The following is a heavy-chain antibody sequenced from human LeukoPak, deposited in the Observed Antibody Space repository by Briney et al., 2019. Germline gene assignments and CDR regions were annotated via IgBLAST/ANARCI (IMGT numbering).Heavy chain of an antibody. D-gene: IGHD1-1*01. CDR3: AKDVTTGTMALDY. CDR2: IWYDGTNK. Sequence: GRSLRLSCAASGFSFSSCGMDGVRQAPGKGLEWVAVIWYDGTNKYYADSVKGRFTISRDNSKNTLYLQMNSLRAEDTAVYYCAKDVTTGTMALDYWGQGTLVTVSS. V-gene: IGHV3-33*06. J-gene: IGHJ4*02. CDR1: GFSFSSCG.